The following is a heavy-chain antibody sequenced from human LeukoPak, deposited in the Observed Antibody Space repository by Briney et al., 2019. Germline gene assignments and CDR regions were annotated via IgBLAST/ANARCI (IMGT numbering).Heavy chain of an antibody. J-gene: IGHJ4*02. V-gene: IGHV3-30*18. CDR3: AKDHRTAMVPYFDY. Sequence: GSLRLSCAASGFTFSSYGMHWVRQAPGKGLEWVAVISYDGSNKYYADSVKGRFTISRDNSKNTLYLQMNSLRAEDTAVYYCAKDHRTAMVPYFDYWGQGRLVTVSS. CDR1: GFTFSSYG. D-gene: IGHD5-18*01. CDR2: ISYDGSNK.